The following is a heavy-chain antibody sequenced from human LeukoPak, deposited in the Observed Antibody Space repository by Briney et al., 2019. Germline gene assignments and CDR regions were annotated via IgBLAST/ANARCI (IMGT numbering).Heavy chain of an antibody. J-gene: IGHJ1*01. Sequence: PSETLSLTCTVSGGSITSGSYYWSWIRQPAGKGLECIGRVYISGSTNYNPSLAGRATISIDTSKNQFSLKLSSVTAADTAVYYCAGLSGSASDTEYFQNWGQGTLVTVSS. CDR3: AGLSGSASDTEYFQN. D-gene: IGHD6-13*01. CDR1: GGSITSGSYY. CDR2: VYISGST. V-gene: IGHV4-61*02.